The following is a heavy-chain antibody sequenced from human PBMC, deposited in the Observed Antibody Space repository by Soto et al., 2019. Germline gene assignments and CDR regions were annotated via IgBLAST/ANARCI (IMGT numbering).Heavy chain of an antibody. CDR3: AGGASARTVYGMDV. CDR2: ISAYNGNT. J-gene: IGHJ6*02. Sequence: QVPLVQSGAEVKKPGASVKVSCKASGYTFTSYGIIWVRQAPGQGLEWMGWISAYNGNTNYAQKLQGRVTMTTDTATSRADMGLRSLRSDDTAVYYCAGGASARTVYGMDVWGQGTTVTVSS. D-gene: IGHD6-13*01. CDR1: GYTFTSYG. V-gene: IGHV1-18*01.